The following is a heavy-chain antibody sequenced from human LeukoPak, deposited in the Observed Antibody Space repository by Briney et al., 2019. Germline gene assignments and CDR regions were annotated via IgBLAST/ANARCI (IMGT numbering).Heavy chain of an antibody. D-gene: IGHD1-14*01. Sequence: ASVKVSCKASGYTFTIYGISWVRQAPGQGLEWMGWISAYNGNTNFAQKLQGRVTMTTDTSTSTAYMELRSLRSDDTAVYYCARDKRGITDAFDIWGQGTMVTVSS. CDR3: ARDKRGITDAFDI. CDR1: GYTFTIYG. V-gene: IGHV1-18*01. CDR2: ISAYNGNT. J-gene: IGHJ3*02.